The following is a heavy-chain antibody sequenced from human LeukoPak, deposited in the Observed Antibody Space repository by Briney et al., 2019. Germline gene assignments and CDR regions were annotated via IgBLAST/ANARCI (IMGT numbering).Heavy chain of an antibody. J-gene: IGHJ6*02. CDR1: GGSISSYY. D-gene: IGHD5-12*01. CDR2: IYTSGST. CDR3: ASERGYSGYGKSSYYYYGMDV. V-gene: IGHV4-4*07. Sequence: KPSETLSLTCTVSGGSISSYYWSWIRQPAGKGLEWIGRIYTSGSTNYNPSLKSRVTMSVDTSKNQFSLKLSSVTAADTAVYYYASERGYSGYGKSSYYYYGMDVWGQGTTVTVSS.